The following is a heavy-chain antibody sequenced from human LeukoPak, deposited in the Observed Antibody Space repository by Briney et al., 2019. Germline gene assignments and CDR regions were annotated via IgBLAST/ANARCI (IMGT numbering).Heavy chain of an antibody. Sequence: PGGSLRLSCAASGFTFTTYSMNWVRQAPGRGLEWVSYISSSGSTIYYADSLKGRFTISRDNAKNLLYLQMTSLRAEDTGVYYCARAYSSGWYVMDVWGKGTTVTISS. D-gene: IGHD6-13*01. CDR2: ISSSGSTI. CDR1: GFTFTTYS. CDR3: ARAYSSGWYVMDV. V-gene: IGHV3-48*04. J-gene: IGHJ6*04.